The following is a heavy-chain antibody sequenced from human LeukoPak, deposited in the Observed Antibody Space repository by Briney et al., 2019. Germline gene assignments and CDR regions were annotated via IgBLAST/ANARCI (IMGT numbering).Heavy chain of an antibody. D-gene: IGHD1-26*01. CDR1: GGSISSSSYY. V-gene: IGHV4-39*01. Sequence: SETLSLTCTVSGGSISSSSYYWGWIRQPPGKGLEWIGSIYYSGSTYYNPSLKSRVTISVDTSKNQFSLKLSSVTAADTAVYYCSSTGGSYSAYYYYMDVWGKGTTVTFSS. CDR2: IYYSGST. J-gene: IGHJ6*03. CDR3: SSTGGSYSAYYYYMDV.